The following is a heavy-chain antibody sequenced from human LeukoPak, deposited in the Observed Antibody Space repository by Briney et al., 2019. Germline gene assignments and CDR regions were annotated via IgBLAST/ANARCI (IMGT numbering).Heavy chain of an antibody. V-gene: IGHV3-33*01. CDR1: GFTFSSYG. Sequence: GGSLRLSCAASGFTFSSYGMHWVRQAPGKGLEWVAAIWYDGSKMYYADSVKGRFTISRDNSNNTLYLQMNSLRDEDTAVYYCARVGYCSGGSCYGADHWGQGTLVTVSS. J-gene: IGHJ4*02. D-gene: IGHD2-15*01. CDR3: ARVGYCSGGSCYGADH. CDR2: IWYDGSKM.